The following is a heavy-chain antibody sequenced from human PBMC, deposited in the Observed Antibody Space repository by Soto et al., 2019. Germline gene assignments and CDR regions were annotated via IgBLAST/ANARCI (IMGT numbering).Heavy chain of an antibody. CDR1: GFTFSDYY. V-gene: IGHV3-11*06. D-gene: IGHD6-6*01. CDR3: ARDAPDDSSSTAYYYGMDV. CDR2: ISSSSVYT. Sequence: GGSLRLSCAASGFTFSDYYMSWIRQAPGKGLEWVSYISSSSVYTNYADSVRGRFTISRDNAKNSLYLQMNSLRAEDTGVYYCARDAPDDSSSTAYYYGMDVWGRGTTVTVSS. J-gene: IGHJ6*02.